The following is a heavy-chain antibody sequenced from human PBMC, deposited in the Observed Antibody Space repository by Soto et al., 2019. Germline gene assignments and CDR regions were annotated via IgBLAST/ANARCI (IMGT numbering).Heavy chain of an antibody. CDR3: AKLRDYGDYGLRGYYYYMHV. Sequence: GGSLRLSCAASGFTFSSYAMSWVRQAPGKGLEWVSAISGSGGSTYYADSVKGRFTISRDNSKNTLYLQMNSLRAEDTAVYYCAKLRDYGDYGLRGYYYYMHVWGKGTTVTVSS. D-gene: IGHD4-17*01. J-gene: IGHJ6*03. CDR2: ISGSGGST. CDR1: GFTFSSYA. V-gene: IGHV3-23*01.